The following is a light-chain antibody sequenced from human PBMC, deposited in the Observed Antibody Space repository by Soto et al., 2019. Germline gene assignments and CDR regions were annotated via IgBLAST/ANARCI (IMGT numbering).Light chain of an antibody. Sequence: EIVLTQSPGTLSLSPGERATLSCRASQSVSSSYLAWYQQKPGQAPRLLIYGASTRATGIPDRFSGSGSGTDFTLTISRLEPEDFAVYYCQLYGTSPGYTFGQGTKLEIK. J-gene: IGKJ2*01. CDR1: QSVSSSY. CDR3: QLYGTSPGYT. CDR2: GAS. V-gene: IGKV3-20*01.